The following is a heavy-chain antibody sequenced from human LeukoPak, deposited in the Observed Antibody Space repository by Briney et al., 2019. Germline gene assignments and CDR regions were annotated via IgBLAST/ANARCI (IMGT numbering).Heavy chain of an antibody. D-gene: IGHD2-2*01. CDR3: AKDYCSSTSCYFDY. J-gene: IGHJ4*02. CDR2: ISWNSGSL. CDR1: GFTFDDYA. Sequence: PGGSLRLYCVASGFTFDDYAMHWVRQGPGKGLEWVSSISWNSGSLGYADSVKGRFTISRDNAKNSLYLQMNSLRAEDMALYYCAKDYCSSTSCYFDYWGQGTLVTVSS. V-gene: IGHV3-9*03.